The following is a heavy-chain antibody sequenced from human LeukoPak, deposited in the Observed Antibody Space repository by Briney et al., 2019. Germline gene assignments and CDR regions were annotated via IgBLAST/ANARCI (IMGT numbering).Heavy chain of an antibody. V-gene: IGHV4-39*01. J-gene: IGHJ3*02. CDR3: ARSTASDDAFDI. Sequence: SETLSLTCTVSGGSISSSSYCWGWIRQPPGKGLEWIGSIYYSGSTYYNPSLKSRVTISVDTSKNQFSLKLSSVTAADTAVYYCARSTASDDAFDIWGQGTMVTVSS. D-gene: IGHD2-21*02. CDR1: GGSISSSSYC. CDR2: IYYSGST.